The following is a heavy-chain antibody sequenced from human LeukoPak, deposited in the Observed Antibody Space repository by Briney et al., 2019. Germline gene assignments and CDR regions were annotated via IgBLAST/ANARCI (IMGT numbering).Heavy chain of an antibody. CDR2: ISYSGST. CDR3: ARDGAAAGRGGFGY. CDR1: GGSFTPYY. J-gene: IGHJ4*02. D-gene: IGHD6-13*01. Sequence: SETLSLTCTVSGGSFTPYYWSWIRQPPGKGLEWIGHISYSGSTNYNPSLKSRVTVSIDTSKNQFSLKLSSVTAADTAVYYCARDGAAAGRGGFGYWGQGTLVTVSS. V-gene: IGHV4-59*01.